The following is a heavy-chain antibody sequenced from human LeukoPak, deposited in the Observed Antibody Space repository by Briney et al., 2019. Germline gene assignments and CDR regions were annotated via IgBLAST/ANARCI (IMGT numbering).Heavy chain of an antibody. D-gene: IGHD4-17*01. Sequence: GEPLNISCKCYGAIFSSYWIGWVRDLPGKRLEWMVIIYPRYSDTRYSPSFQGQVTISADKSISTAYMQWSSLKASDTAMYYCARHHRTTVTTVEIDDAFDIWGQGTMVTVSS. V-gene: IGHV5-51*01. CDR2: IYPRYSDT. CDR1: GAIFSSYW. J-gene: IGHJ3*02. CDR3: ARHHRTTVTTVEIDDAFDI.